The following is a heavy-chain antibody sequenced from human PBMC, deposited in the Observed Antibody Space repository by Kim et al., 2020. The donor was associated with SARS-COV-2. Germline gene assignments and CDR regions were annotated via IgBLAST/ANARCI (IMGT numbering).Heavy chain of an antibody. J-gene: IGHJ3*02. Sequence: GRFTSSRDNAKNSLYLQMNSLRDEDTAVYYCAKSYYYDSSDYYYVYAFDIWGQGTMVTVSS. D-gene: IGHD3-22*01. CDR3: AKSYYYDSSDYYYVYAFDI. V-gene: IGHV3-48*02.